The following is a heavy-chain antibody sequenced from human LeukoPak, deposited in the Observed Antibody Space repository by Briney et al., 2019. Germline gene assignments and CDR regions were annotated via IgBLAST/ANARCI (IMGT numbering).Heavy chain of an antibody. J-gene: IGHJ4*02. CDR3: ASGSLGHYYDSSGYEY. D-gene: IGHD3-22*01. CDR2: IKFDGIQE. Sequence: GRSLRLSCAASGFSVSSYGMNWVRQAPGKGLEWVGGIKFDGIQEFYADSVKGRFTVSKDTSKNTLHLQMDSLRAEDTAVYYCASGSLGHYYDSSGYEYWGQGTLVTVSS. CDR1: GFSVSSYG. V-gene: IGHV3-33*05.